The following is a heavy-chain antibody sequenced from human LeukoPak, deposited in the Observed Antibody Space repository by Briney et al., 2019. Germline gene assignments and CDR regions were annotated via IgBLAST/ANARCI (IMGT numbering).Heavy chain of an antibody. V-gene: IGHV3-30*18. CDR2: ISYDGSNK. CDR1: GFTFSSYG. D-gene: IGHD6-19*01. Sequence: GGSLRLSCAASGFTFSSYGMHWVRQAPGKGLEWVAVISYDGSNKYYADSVKGRFTISRDNSKNTLYLQMNSLRAEDTAVYYCAKDAEGIAVAGTRFWWGQGTLVTVSS. J-gene: IGHJ4*02. CDR3: AKDAEGIAVAGTRFW.